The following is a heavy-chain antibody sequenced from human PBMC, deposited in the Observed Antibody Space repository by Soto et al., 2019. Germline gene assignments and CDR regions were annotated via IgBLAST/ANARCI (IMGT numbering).Heavy chain of an antibody. J-gene: IGHJ6*02. D-gene: IGHD2-21*02. Sequence: QVQLVQSGAEVKKPGASVKVSCKASGYTFTSYGISWVRQAPGQGLEWMGWISAYNGNTNYAQKLQGRVTMTTDTSTSTANMELRSLRSDDTAVYYCASYYWGGDCYSVYYYYGMDVWGQGTTVTVSS. CDR3: ASYYWGGDCYSVYYYYGMDV. CDR1: GYTFTSYG. CDR2: ISAYNGNT. V-gene: IGHV1-18*01.